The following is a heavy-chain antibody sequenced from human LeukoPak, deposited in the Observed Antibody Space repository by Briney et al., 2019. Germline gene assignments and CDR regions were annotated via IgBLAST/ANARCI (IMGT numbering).Heavy chain of an antibody. CDR3: ARAGYDFWSGYFFDY. D-gene: IGHD3-3*01. CDR2: TSWDGGST. CDR1: GFTFDDYT. J-gene: IGHJ4*01. Sequence: GGSLRLSCAASGFTFDDYTMHWVRQAPGKGLEWVSLTSWDGGSTYYADSVKGRFTISRDNSKNSLYLQMNSLKTEDTALYYCARAGYDFWSGYFFDYWGQGTLVTVSS. V-gene: IGHV3-43*01.